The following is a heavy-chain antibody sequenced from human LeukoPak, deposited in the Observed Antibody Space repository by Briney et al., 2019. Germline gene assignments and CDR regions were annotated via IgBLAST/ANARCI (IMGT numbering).Heavy chain of an antibody. Sequence: SETLSLTCTVSGGSISSHYWSWIRQPPGKGLEWIGYIYYSGSTNYNPSLKSRVTISVDTSKNQFSLKLSSVTAADTAVYYCARAHYGKGYYYYYYTDVWGKGTTVTVSS. CDR2: IYYSGST. D-gene: IGHD4-17*01. CDR3: ARAHYGKGYYYYYYTDV. V-gene: IGHV4-59*11. CDR1: GGSISSHY. J-gene: IGHJ6*03.